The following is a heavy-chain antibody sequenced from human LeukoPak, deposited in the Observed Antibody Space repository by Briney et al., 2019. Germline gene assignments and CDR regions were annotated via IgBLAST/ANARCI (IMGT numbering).Heavy chain of an antibody. CDR3: ARLDEYRSSSRYYGMDV. CDR2: IIPIFGTA. J-gene: IGHJ6*02. CDR1: GGTFSSYA. D-gene: IGHD6-6*01. V-gene: IGHV1-69*13. Sequence: ASVKVSCTASGGTFSSYAISWVRQAPGQGLEWMGGIIPIFGTANYAQKFQGRVTITADESTSTAYMELSSLRSEDTAVYYCARLDEYRSSSRYYGMDVWGQGTTVTVSS.